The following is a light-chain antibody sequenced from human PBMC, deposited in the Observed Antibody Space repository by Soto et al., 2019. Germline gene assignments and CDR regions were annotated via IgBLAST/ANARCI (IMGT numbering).Light chain of an antibody. V-gene: IGLV4-69*01. CDR2: LNSDGRH. CDR3: QTWGTGYWV. Sequence: QPVLTQSPSASASLGASVKLTCTLSSGHNNYAIAWLQQQPDKGPRFLMTLNSDGRHRKGDGIPDRFSGSSSGAERYLTISSLQSEDEADYYCQTWGTGYWVFGGGTKLTVL. J-gene: IGLJ3*02. CDR1: SGHNNYA.